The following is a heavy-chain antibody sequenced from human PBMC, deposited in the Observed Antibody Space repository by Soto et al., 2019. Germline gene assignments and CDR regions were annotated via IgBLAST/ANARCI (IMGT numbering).Heavy chain of an antibody. CDR2: IIPILGIA. CDR1: GGTFSSYT. D-gene: IGHD3-10*01. CDR3: ARDRMVRGVIITSDYYYYYMDV. Sequence: QVQLVQSGAEVKKPGSSVKVSCKASGGTFSSYTISWVRQAPGQGLEWMGRIIPILGIANYAQKFQGRVTITAEKSTSTAYMELSSLRSEDTAVYYCARDRMVRGVIITSDYYYYYMDVWGKGTTVTVSS. V-gene: IGHV1-69*08. J-gene: IGHJ6*03.